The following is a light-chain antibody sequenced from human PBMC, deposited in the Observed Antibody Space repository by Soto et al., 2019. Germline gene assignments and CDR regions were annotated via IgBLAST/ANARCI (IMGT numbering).Light chain of an antibody. CDR2: LGS. CDR3: MQALQTPGT. J-gene: IGKJ4*01. Sequence: DIVMTQSPLSLPVTPGESASISCRSSQSLLHSNGINSLDWYLQKPGQSPQVLIYLGSYRAPGVPDRFSGSGSGTDFTLRISRVEAEDVGVYYCMQALQTPGTFCGGTKVEIK. CDR1: QSLLHSNGINS. V-gene: IGKV2-28*01.